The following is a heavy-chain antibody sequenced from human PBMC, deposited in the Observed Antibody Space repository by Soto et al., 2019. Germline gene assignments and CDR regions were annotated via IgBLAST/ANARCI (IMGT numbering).Heavy chain of an antibody. V-gene: IGHV3-23*01. CDR1: GXAFNDYS. CDR2: ITDTGGRT. Sequence: GSLRLAGVGSGXAFNDYSMGCVRQAPGRGLEWVSGITDTGGRTFYADSVKGRFKISRDRNTLFLQMSNLKVEDTAVYYCATTPGVETPGYPIFYFDFWGRGNLVTVSS. CDR3: ATTPGVETPGYPIFYFDF. D-gene: IGHD3-9*01. J-gene: IGHJ4*02.